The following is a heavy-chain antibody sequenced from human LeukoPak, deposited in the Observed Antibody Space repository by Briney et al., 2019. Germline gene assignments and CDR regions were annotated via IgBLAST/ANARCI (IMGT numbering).Heavy chain of an antibody. Sequence: SVKFSCKASGGTFSSYTIRWVRQAPGQGLEWMGRIIPILGIANYAQKFQGRVTITADKSTSTAYMELSSLRPEDTAVYYGARAEEGNYYGMDVWGQGTTVTVSS. J-gene: IGHJ6*02. CDR1: GGTFSSYT. CDR2: IIPILGIA. CDR3: ARAEEGNYYGMDV. D-gene: IGHD3-10*01. V-gene: IGHV1-69*02.